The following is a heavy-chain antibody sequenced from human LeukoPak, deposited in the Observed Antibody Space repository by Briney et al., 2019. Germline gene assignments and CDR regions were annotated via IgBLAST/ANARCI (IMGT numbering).Heavy chain of an antibody. CDR3: ARGRRTCTNGVCYTSHFDY. V-gene: IGHV3-7*01. CDR2: IKQDGSEK. CDR1: GFTFSSYA. D-gene: IGHD2-8*01. Sequence: GGSLRLSCAASGFTFSSYAMHWVRQAPGKGLEWVATIKQDGSEKYYVDSVKGRFTISRDNAKNSLSLQMNSLRADDTAVYYCARGRRTCTNGVCYTSHFDYWGQGTLVTVSS. J-gene: IGHJ4*02.